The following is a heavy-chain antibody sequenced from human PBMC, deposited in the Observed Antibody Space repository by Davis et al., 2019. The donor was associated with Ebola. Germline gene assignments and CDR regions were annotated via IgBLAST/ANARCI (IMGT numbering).Heavy chain of an antibody. D-gene: IGHD5-12*01. V-gene: IGHV3-7*01. CDR2: IKPDGIQK. Sequence: GGSLRLSCAASGFTFTTSWMNWVRQAPGKGLERVANIKPDGIQKFYVESVRGRFTISRDNAKNSLYLQMNSLRDEDTALYYCARGSISGPGIDYWGLGTLVTVSS. J-gene: IGHJ4*02. CDR1: GFTFTTSW. CDR3: ARGSISGPGIDY.